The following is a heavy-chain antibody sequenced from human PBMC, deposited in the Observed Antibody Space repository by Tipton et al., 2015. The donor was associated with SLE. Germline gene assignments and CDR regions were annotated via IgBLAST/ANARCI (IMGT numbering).Heavy chain of an antibody. J-gene: IGHJ6*02. Sequence: SLRLSCAASGFTFTTYDMHWVRQAPGKGLEWVAVISCDGSNKYYADSVKGRFTISRDNSKNTLYLQVNSLRAEDTAVYYCARVLGSFYGMDVGGQGTTVTVSS. CDR3: ARVLGSFYGMDV. CDR2: ISCDGSNK. CDR1: GFTFTTYD. V-gene: IGHV3-30*04.